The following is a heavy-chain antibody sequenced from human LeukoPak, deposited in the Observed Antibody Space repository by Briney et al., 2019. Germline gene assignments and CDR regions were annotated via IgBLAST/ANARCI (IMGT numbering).Heavy chain of an antibody. D-gene: IGHD6-19*01. J-gene: IGHJ4*02. CDR2: ISADGSNT. V-gene: IGHV3-74*01. Sequence: GGSLRLSCAVSGFTFSTYWMDWVRQVPGKGLVWVSRISADGSNTAYADSVKGRLTISRGNAKNTMYLQMSSLRAEDTAVYYCAKRGDGGAWYDYWGQGTLVIVSS. CDR1: GFTFSTYW. CDR3: AKRGDGGAWYDY.